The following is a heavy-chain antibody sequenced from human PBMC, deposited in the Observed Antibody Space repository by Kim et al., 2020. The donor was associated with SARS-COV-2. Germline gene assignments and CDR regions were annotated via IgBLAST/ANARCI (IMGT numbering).Heavy chain of an antibody. V-gene: IGHV3-9*01. J-gene: IGHJ4*02. CDR2: ISSKSDSI. Sequence: GGSLRLSCAASGFAFGDNAMHWVRQAPGKGLEWVSGISSKSDSIAYAVSVKGRFTIFRDNAKTSLYLQMNRLRAEDTAFYFCAKGGATVTTWFDSWGQGALVTVSS. D-gene: IGHD4-17*01. CDR3: AKGGATVTTWFDS. CDR1: GFAFGDNA.